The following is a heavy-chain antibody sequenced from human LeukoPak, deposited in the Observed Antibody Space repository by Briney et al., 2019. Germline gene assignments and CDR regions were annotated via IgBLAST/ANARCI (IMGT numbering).Heavy chain of an antibody. CDR2: IIPIFGTA. D-gene: IGHD4-23*01. J-gene: IGHJ5*02. V-gene: IGHV1-69*06. CDR3: ARDFSDGGNGNWFDP. CDR1: GGTFSSYA. Sequence: GSSVKVSCKASGGTFSSYAISWVRQAPGQGLEWMGGIIPIFGTANYAQKFQGRVTITADKSTSTAYMELSSLRSEDTAVYYCARDFSDGGNGNWFDPWGQGTLVTVSS.